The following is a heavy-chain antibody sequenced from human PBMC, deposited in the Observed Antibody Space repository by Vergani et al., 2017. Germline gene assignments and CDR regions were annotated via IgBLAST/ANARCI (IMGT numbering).Heavy chain of an antibody. CDR1: GGSLTSYY. D-gene: IGHD3-10*01. J-gene: IGHJ4*02. CDR2: IFYSGST. Sequence: QVQLQESGPGLVKPSETLSLTCTVSGGSLTSYYWSWIRQPPGKGLEWIGYIFYSGSTNYNPSLKSRVTISVDTSKNQFSLKLSSVTAADTAVYYCASYYDGSGSDLHYWGQGTLVTVSS. CDR3: ASYYDGSGSDLHY. V-gene: IGHV4-59*01.